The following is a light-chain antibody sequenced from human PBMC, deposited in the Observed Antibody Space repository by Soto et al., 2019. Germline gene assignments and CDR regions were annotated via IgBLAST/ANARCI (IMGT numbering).Light chain of an antibody. CDR1: QGIGDT. J-gene: IGKJ4*01. Sequence: VMMQCPATLYVYTGEGATLPCRASQGIGDTLAWYQHKPGQTPRLLIYDTSTRATGVPTRFSGSRSGAEFTLTINSLHSEDFAVYYCQAYTHRPLTFAGGATVDIK. CDR3: QAYTHRPLT. CDR2: DTS. V-gene: IGKV3-15*01.